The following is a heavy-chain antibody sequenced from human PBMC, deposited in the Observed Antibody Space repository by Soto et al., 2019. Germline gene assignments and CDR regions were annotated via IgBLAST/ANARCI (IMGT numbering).Heavy chain of an antibody. J-gene: IGHJ4*02. Sequence: LSLTCTVSGGSISSGGYYWSWIRQHPGKGLEWIGYIYYSGSTYYNPSLKSRVTISVDTSKNQFSLKLSSVTAADTAVYYCARGRYYGSGSYSRYGGGIDYWGQGTLVTVSS. CDR3: ARGRYYGSGSYSRYGGGIDY. CDR1: GGSISSGGYY. D-gene: IGHD3-10*01. CDR2: IYYSGST. V-gene: IGHV4-31*03.